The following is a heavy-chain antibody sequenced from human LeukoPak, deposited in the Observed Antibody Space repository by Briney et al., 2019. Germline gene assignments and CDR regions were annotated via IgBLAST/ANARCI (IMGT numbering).Heavy chain of an antibody. V-gene: IGHV3-23*01. J-gene: IGHJ5*02. CDR1: GFPFSNCA. CDR2: ISDSGGGT. D-gene: IGHD6-19*01. Sequence: PGGSLRLSCAASGFPFSNCAMSCVRQAPGKGLEWVSGISDSGGGTYYADSVKGRFTISRDNSKNTLWLQMNSLRADDTAVYYCAKQDPYTSGWYPWGQGTLVTVSS. CDR3: AKQDPYTSGWYP.